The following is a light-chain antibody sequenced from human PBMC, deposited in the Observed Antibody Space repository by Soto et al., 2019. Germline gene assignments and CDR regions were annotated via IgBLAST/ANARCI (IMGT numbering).Light chain of an antibody. CDR2: DAS. J-gene: IGKJ1*01. CDR1: QSVSSY. CDR3: QQRSNWPPTST. Sequence: EIVLTQSPATLSLSPGERATLSCRASQSVSSYLAWYQQKPGQAPRLLIYDASNRATGIPARFSGSGSGTDFTLTISSLEPEDFAVYYCQQRSNWPPTSTFGQATKV. V-gene: IGKV3-11*01.